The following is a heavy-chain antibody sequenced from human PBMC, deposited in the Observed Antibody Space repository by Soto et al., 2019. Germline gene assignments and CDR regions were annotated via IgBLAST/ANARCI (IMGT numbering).Heavy chain of an antibody. V-gene: IGHV3-30*18. CDR2: ISYDGRNK. Sequence: GGSLRLSCAASVFTVSSYGMHWVRQAPGKGLEWVAVISYDGRNKYYADSVKGRFTISRDNSKNTLYLQMSSLRAEDTAVYYCVKDGSSGWPYYYGLDVWGQGTTVTVSS. CDR1: VFTVSSYG. CDR3: VKDGSSGWPYYYGLDV. D-gene: IGHD6-19*01. J-gene: IGHJ6*02.